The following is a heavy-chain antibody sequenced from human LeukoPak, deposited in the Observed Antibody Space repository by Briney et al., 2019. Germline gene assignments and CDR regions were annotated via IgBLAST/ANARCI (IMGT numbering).Heavy chain of an antibody. V-gene: IGHV4-4*08. CDR3: ARGYSSSSGRSDY. Sequence: SETLSLTCTVSGGSISSYHWSWIRQPPGKGLEWIGYIYNSGATNYNPSLKSRVIISIDMSKKQFSLKLASVTAADTAVYYCARGYSSSSGRSDYWGQGALVTVSS. CDR2: IYNSGAT. CDR1: GGSISSYH. J-gene: IGHJ4*02. D-gene: IGHD6-6*01.